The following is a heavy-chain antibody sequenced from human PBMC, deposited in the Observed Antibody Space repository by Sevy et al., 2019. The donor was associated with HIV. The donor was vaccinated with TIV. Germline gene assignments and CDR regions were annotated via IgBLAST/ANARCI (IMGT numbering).Heavy chain of an antibody. V-gene: IGHV5-51*01. CDR3: ARLDSIAAAGTPHFQH. J-gene: IGHJ1*01. Sequence: GESLKISFKGSGYSFTSYWIGWVRQMPGKGLGWMGIIYPGDSDTRYSPSFQGQVTISADKSISTAYLQWSSLKASDTAMYYCARLDSIAAAGTPHFQHWGQRTLVTVSS. D-gene: IGHD6-13*01. CDR2: IYPGDSDT. CDR1: GYSFTSYW.